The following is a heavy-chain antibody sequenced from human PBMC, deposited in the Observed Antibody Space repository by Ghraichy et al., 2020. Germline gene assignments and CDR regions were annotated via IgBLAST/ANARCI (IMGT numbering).Heavy chain of an antibody. Sequence: ASVKVSCKASGYTFTSSYMHWVRQAPGQGLEWMGIINPSGGSTSYAQKFQGRVTMTRDTSTSTVYMELSSLRSEDTAVYYCARLNAYSGVRLRFDPWGQGTLVTVSS. CDR3: ARLNAYSGVRLRFDP. CDR1: GYTFTSSY. V-gene: IGHV1-46*01. D-gene: IGHD3-16*01. J-gene: IGHJ5*02. CDR2: INPSGGST.